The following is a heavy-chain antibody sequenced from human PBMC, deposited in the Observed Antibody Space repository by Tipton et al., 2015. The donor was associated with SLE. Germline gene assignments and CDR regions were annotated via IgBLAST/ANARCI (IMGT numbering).Heavy chain of an antibody. D-gene: IGHD4-17*01. CDR2: IETDGRST. J-gene: IGHJ4*02. CDR3: ARSPSVTTRLDY. CDR1: GFSFSSYY. V-gene: IGHV3-74*01. Sequence: GSLRLSCAASGFSFSSYYMNWVRQVPGKGLAWVSRIETDGRSTAYADSVKGRFTMSRDNSKNTLFLQMNSRRVEDTAIYYCARSPSVTTRLDYWGQGTLVTVSS.